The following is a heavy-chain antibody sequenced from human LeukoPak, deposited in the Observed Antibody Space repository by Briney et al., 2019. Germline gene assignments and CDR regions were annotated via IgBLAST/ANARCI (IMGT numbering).Heavy chain of an antibody. Sequence: GGSLRLSCAASGFTFSSYGMSWVRQAPGKGLEWVSAISGSGGSTYYADSVKGRFTISRDNSKNTLYLQMNSLRAEDTAVYYCAKARSSVGYSYFDYWGQGTLVTVSS. CDR1: GFTFSSYG. CDR2: ISGSGGST. D-gene: IGHD3-22*01. J-gene: IGHJ4*02. V-gene: IGHV3-23*01. CDR3: AKARSSVGYSYFDY.